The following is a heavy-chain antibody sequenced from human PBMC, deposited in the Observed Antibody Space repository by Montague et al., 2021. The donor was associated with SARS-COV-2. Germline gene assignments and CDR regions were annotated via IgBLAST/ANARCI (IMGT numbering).Heavy chain of an antibody. CDR3: ARGDLVASDLFDY. D-gene: IGHD3-10*01. CDR1: GFSLTTSGVG. J-gene: IGHJ4*02. CDR2: IYWDDDK. V-gene: IGHV2-5*02. Sequence: PALVKPTQTLTLTCAFSGFSLTTSGVGVGWIRQLPGNALEWLALIYWDDDKRYIPSLTSRLTITKDTSKKHAVLTLTNMYPVDTATYHCARGDLVASDLFDYWSQGTLVTVSS.